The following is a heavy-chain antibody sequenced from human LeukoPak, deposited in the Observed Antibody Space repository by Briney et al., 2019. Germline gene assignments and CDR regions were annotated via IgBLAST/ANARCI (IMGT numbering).Heavy chain of an antibody. CDR3: ASRGVVTGWYDAFDI. D-gene: IGHD1-14*01. J-gene: IGHJ3*02. V-gene: IGHV3-21*01. CDR2: IEPSGFTI. CDR1: GLTFTTYA. Sequence: PGGSLRLSCAASGLTFTTYAMNWVRQAPGRGLEWVSSIEPSGFTIFYANSVKGRFTISRDNAKNSLYLQMNSLRPDDTAVYYCASRGVVTGWYDAFDIWGQGTMVTVSS.